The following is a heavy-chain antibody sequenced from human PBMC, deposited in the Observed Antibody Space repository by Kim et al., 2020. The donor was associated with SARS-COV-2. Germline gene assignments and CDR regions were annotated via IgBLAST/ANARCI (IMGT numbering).Heavy chain of an antibody. CDR2: T. CDR3: AILIDSGAFDI. V-gene: IGHV4-39*01. D-gene: IGHD3-22*01. J-gene: IGHJ3*02. Sequence: TYYNPSLKSRVTISVDTSKNQFSLKLSSVTAADTAVYYCAILIDSGAFDIWGQGSMVTVSS.